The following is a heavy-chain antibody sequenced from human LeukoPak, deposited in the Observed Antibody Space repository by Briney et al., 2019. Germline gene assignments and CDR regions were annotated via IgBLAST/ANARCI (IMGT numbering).Heavy chain of an antibody. CDR2: IRYDGSNK. CDR3: ARENSGSYYLDV. D-gene: IGHD1-26*01. CDR1: GFTISSYG. J-gene: IGHJ6*03. Sequence: PGGSLRLSCAASGFTISSYGMHWVRQAPGKGLEWVAFIRYDGSNKYYADSVKGRFTISRDNSKNTLYLQMNSLRAEDTAVYYCARENSGSYYLDVWGKGTTVTVSS. V-gene: IGHV3-30*02.